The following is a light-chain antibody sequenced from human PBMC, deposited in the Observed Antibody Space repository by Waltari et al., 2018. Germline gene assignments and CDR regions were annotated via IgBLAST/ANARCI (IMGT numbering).Light chain of an antibody. CDR2: EVS. CDR1: SRDVGDYNY. V-gene: IGLV2-8*01. CDR3: SSYAGSNNFVV. Sequence: QSALTQSPSASGSPGQSVPISCPGISRDVGDYNYVSWYQQHPGKAPKVMIYEVSKRPSGVPDRFSGSKSGNTASLTVSGLQAEDEADYYCSSYAGSNNFVVFGGGTKLTVL. J-gene: IGLJ2*01.